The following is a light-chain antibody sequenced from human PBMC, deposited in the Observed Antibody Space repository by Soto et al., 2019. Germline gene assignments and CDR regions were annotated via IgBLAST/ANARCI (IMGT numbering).Light chain of an antibody. CDR1: QSVLYSSTNRNY. J-gene: IGKJ4*01. CDR3: QQFYTSPLT. V-gene: IGKV4-1*01. CDR2: WAS. Sequence: DIVMTQSPDSLAVSLGDRASINCSSSQSVLYSSTNRNYLAWYQQKPGQPPKLLIYWASIRESGVPDRFSGSGSGTDFTLTISNLQTEDVAVYYCQQFYTSPLTFGGGTKVEIK.